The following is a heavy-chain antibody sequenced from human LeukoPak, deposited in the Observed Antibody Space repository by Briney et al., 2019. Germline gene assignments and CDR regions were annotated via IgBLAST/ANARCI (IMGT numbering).Heavy chain of an antibody. D-gene: IGHD2-2*01. J-gene: IGHJ6*03. CDR1: GFTFSSYW. CDR2: IKQDGSEK. V-gene: IGHV3-7*01. CDR3: AVGGIYCSSTSCYDYYYYYMDV. Sequence: GGSLRLSCAASGFTFSSYWMSWVRQAPGKGLEWVANIKQDGSEKYYVDSVKGRFTISRDNAKNSLYLQMNSLRAEDTAVYYCAVGGIYCSSTSCYDYYYYYMDVWGKGTTVTVSS.